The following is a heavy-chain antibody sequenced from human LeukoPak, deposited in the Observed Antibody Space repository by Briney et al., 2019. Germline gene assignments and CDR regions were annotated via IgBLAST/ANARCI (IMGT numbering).Heavy chain of an antibody. CDR2: ISNSGGGT. Sequence: GGSLRLSCAASGFTFTNYAMSWVRQAPGKGLEWDSGISNSGGGTYYADSVKGRFTISRDNAKNSLDLQMNSLRAEDTAVYYCARDGRVCSSTSCYVGYPYDYWGQGTLVTVSS. V-gene: IGHV3-23*01. CDR1: GFTFTNYA. D-gene: IGHD2-2*01. CDR3: ARDGRVCSSTSCYVGYPYDY. J-gene: IGHJ4*02.